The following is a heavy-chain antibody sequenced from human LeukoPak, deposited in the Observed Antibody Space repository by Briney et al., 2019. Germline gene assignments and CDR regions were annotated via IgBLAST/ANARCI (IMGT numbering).Heavy chain of an antibody. D-gene: IGHD2-21*01. J-gene: IGHJ5*02. V-gene: IGHV3-74*01. CDR3: ARWRGTSPVGEFDP. CDR1: GFTFSSYW. CDR2: INSDGRGT. Sequence: PGGSLRLSCAASGFTFSSYWMHWVRQAPGKGLVWVSRINSDGRGTSYADSVKGRFTISRDNAKNTLYLQMNSLRAEDTAVYYCARWRGTSPVGEFDPWGQGTLVTVSS.